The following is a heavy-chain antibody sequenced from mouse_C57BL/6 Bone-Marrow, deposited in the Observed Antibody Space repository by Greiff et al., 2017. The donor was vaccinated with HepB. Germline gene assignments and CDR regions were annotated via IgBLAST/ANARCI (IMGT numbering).Heavy chain of an antibody. Sequence: QVQLQQPGAELVKPGASVKLSSKASGYTFTSYWTQGVKQRPGQGLEWIGEIDPSDSYTNYNQKFKGKATLTVDTSSSTAYMQLSSLTSEDSAVYYCASCRGVSYAMDYWGQGTSVTVSS. CDR2: IDPSDSYT. V-gene: IGHV1-50*01. CDR1: GYTFTSYW. J-gene: IGHJ4*01. CDR3: ASCRGVSYAMDY.